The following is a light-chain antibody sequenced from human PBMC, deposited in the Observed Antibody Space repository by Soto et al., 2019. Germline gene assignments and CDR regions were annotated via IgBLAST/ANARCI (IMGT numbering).Light chain of an antibody. CDR1: QSISSI. V-gene: IGKV3-15*01. CDR3: HQYENWPQT. J-gene: IGKJ1*01. Sequence: EIVMTQSPATLSVSPGERATLSCRASQSISSILAWYQQKPGQAPRILIYGASIRATGIQARFSGSGSGTEFTLTISSLQSEDFALYYCHQYENWPQTFGQGTKVEI. CDR2: GAS.